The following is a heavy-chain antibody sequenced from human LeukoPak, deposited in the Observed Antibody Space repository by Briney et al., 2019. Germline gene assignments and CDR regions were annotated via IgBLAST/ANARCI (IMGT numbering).Heavy chain of an antibody. J-gene: IGHJ4*02. D-gene: IGHD3-10*01. V-gene: IGHV4-61*01. CDR3: ARLRVGKVRGVPFFDS. CDR2: FCYDGNS. Sequence: SETLSLTCPVSGASVSSYNHCWNWIRQPPGKGLEWLGYFCYDGNSRYSPSLQSRVAISADTSKNHFSLKLTSVTAADAAVYFCARLRVGKVRGVPFFDSWGQGILVTVSS. CDR1: GASVSSYNHC.